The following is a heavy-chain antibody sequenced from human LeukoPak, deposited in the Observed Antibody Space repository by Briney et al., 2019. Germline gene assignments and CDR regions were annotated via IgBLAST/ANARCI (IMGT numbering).Heavy chain of an antibody. V-gene: IGHV4-59*01. Sequence: SETLSLTCTVSGGSISRNYWSWMRQPPGEGLEWIGHIHYSGNSNYNPSLKSRATISVDTSKNQFSLKLSSVTAADTAVYYCSRGVRYYYDSSGYWIDYWGQGTLVTVSS. CDR1: GGSISRNY. J-gene: IGHJ4*02. D-gene: IGHD3-22*01. CDR3: SRGVRYYYDSSGYWIDY. CDR2: IHYSGNS.